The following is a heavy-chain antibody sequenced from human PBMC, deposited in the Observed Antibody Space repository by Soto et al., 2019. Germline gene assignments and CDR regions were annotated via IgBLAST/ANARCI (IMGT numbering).Heavy chain of an antibody. CDR1: GFTWDDYA. CDR3: AKDIGYYYDSSGYHYFDY. J-gene: IGHJ4*02. CDR2: ISWNSGSI. D-gene: IGHD3-22*01. V-gene: IGHV3-9*01. Sequence: EVQLVESGGGLVQPGRSLRLSCAASGFTWDDYAMHWVRQSPGKGMEWVSGISWNSGSIGYADSVKGRFTISRDNAKNSLYLQMNSLRAEDTALYYCAKDIGYYYDSSGYHYFDYWGQGTLVTVSS.